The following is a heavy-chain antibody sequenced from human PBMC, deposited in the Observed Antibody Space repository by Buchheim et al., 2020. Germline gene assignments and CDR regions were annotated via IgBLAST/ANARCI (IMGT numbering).Heavy chain of an antibody. CDR1: GGSISSGDYY. CDR2: IYYSGST. V-gene: IGHV4-30-4*01. D-gene: IGHD3-10*01. CDR3: ARSSSDYYYGSVSINWFDP. J-gene: IGHJ5*02. Sequence: QVQLQESGPGLVKPSQTLSLTCTVSGGSISSGDYYWSWIRQPPGKGLEWIGYIYYSGSTYYNPSLKSRVTISVDTSKNKFSLKLSSVTAADTAVYYCARSSSDYYYGSVSINWFDPWGQGTL.